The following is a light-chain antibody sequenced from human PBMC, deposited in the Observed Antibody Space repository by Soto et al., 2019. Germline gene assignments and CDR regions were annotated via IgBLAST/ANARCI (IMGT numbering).Light chain of an antibody. CDR1: QSINTY. V-gene: IGKV3-11*01. CDR3: QQRFTWPS. Sequence: ETVLTQSPATLSLSPGERATLSCRASQSINTYLAWYQQKPGQAPRLLIYDASNRATSIPARFSGSGSGTDFTLTIRSLEPEDFAVYYCQQRFTWPSFGPGTKVDVK. J-gene: IGKJ3*01. CDR2: DAS.